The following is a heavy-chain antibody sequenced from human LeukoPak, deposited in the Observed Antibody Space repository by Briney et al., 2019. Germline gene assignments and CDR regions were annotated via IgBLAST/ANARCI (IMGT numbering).Heavy chain of an antibody. CDR1: GYTFTSYD. Sequence: ASVKVSCKASGYTFTSYDINWVRQATGQGLEWMGWMNPNSGNTGYAQKFQGRVTMTRNTSISTAYMELSSLRSEDTAVYYCARGRLTTVTTLRYFQHWGQGTLVTVSS. J-gene: IGHJ1*01. CDR2: MNPNSGNT. D-gene: IGHD4-17*01. CDR3: ARGRLTTVTTLRYFQH. V-gene: IGHV1-8*01.